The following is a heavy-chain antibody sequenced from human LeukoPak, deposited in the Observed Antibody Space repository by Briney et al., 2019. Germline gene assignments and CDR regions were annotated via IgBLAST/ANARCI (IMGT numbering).Heavy chain of an antibody. V-gene: IGHV4-34*01. CDR1: GGSFSGYY. CDR2: INHSGST. D-gene: IGHD6-19*01. J-gene: IGHJ4*02. CDR3: ARASSGWNKDFDY. Sequence: SETLSLTCAVYGGSFSGYYWSWIRQPPGKGLEWIGEINHSGSTNYGPSLKSRVTISVDTSKNQFSLKLSSVTAADTAVYYCARASSGWNKDFDYWGQGTLVTVSS.